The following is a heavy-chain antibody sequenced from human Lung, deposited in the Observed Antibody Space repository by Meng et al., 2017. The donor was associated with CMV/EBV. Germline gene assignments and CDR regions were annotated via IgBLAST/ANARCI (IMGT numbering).Heavy chain of an antibody. J-gene: IGHJ4*02. CDR3: AKGLGTTGWYSPLDS. CDR1: GFTFNKYA. CDR2: ISAVIDNT. D-gene: IGHD6-19*01. V-gene: IGHV3-23*01. Sequence: WGSLRLSCAASGFTFNKYAMTWVRQAPGKGLEWVSIISAVIDNTYYADSVKGRFTLSRDNSMNTLYLQMHSLRAEDTAIYFCAKGLGTTGWYSPLDSWGRGTLVTVSS.